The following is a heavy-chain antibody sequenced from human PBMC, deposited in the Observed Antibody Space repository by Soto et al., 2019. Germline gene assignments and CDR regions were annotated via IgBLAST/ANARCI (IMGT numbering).Heavy chain of an antibody. CDR3: ARGFRGVVITALTWFDP. CDR2: IDYSGST. J-gene: IGHJ5*02. CDR1: GGSISDSSYY. Sequence: QLQLQESGPGLVKPSETLSLTCTVSGGSISDSSYYWGWIRQPPGKGLEWIGSIDYSGSTYYNPSLKSRVTISVDTSKNHFSLKLSSVTAADTAVYYCARGFRGVVITALTWFDPWGQGTLVTVSS. D-gene: IGHD3-10*01. V-gene: IGHV4-39*02.